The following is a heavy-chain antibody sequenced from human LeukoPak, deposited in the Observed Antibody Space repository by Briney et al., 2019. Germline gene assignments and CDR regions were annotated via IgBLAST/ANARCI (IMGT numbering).Heavy chain of an antibody. Sequence: SETLSLTCTVSGGSISSSSYYWGWIRQPPGKGLEWIGSIYHSGSTYYNPSLKSRVTISVDTSKNQFSLKLSSVTAADTAVYYCARAVEQLVGFFDYWGQGTLVTVSS. CDR2: IYHSGST. CDR1: GGSISSSSYY. V-gene: IGHV4-39*07. J-gene: IGHJ4*02. D-gene: IGHD6-6*01. CDR3: ARAVEQLVGFFDY.